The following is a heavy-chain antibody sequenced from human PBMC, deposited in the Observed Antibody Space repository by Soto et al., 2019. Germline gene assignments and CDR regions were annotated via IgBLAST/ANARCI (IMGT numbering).Heavy chain of an antibody. D-gene: IGHD2-15*01. Sequence: QITLRESGPTLVKPTQPLTLTCTFSGFSLNTPGVSVTWIRQPPGKALEWLAVIYWDDDKRYSPSLATRLTITRGTSSNQVVLTLTHVDPVDTATYFCGHSSLVVAPSAWDYWGQGALVTVSS. CDR1: GFSLNTPGVS. J-gene: IGHJ4*02. CDR3: GHSSLVVAPSAWDY. V-gene: IGHV2-5*02. CDR2: IYWDDDK.